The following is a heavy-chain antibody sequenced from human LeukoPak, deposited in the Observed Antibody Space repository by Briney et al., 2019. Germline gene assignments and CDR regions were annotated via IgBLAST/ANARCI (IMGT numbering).Heavy chain of an antibody. CDR2: INEDGSQK. Sequence: GGSLRLSCAASGFTFSSYSMNWVRQAPGKGLEWVANINEDGSQKYYVDAVKGPFTISRDNAKNSLYLQMNSLRAEDTAVYYCARGYGGFNIWGQGTMVTVSS. J-gene: IGHJ3*02. CDR1: GFTFSSYS. CDR3: ARGYGGFNI. V-gene: IGHV3-7*01. D-gene: IGHD5-18*01.